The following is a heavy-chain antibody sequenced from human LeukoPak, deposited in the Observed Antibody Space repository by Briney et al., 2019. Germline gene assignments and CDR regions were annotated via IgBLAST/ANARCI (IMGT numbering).Heavy chain of an antibody. V-gene: IGHV3-53*01. CDR2: IYSGGSP. CDR3: ASGFSSSPYFDY. Sequence: PGGSLRLSCAVSGFTISSNYMNWVRQAPGKGLEWVSVIYSGGSPFYADSVKGRFTISRDNSKNTLYLQMNSLRDEDTAVYYCASGFSSSPYFDYWGQGTLVTVSS. CDR1: GFTISSNY. D-gene: IGHD6-6*01. J-gene: IGHJ4*02.